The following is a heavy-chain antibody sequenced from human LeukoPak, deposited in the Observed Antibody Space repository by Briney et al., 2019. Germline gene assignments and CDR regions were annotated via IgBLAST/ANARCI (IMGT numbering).Heavy chain of an antibody. CDR3: ARDPPHSSGPTSPCFEY. D-gene: IGHD6-19*01. CDR2: INPNSGGT. J-gene: IGHJ4*02. CDR1: GYTFTGYY. V-gene: IGHV1-2*02. Sequence: ASVKVSCKASGYTFTGYYMHWVRQAPGQGLEWMGWINPNSGGTNYAQKFQGRVTMTRDTSISTAYMELRSLRYDDTAVYYCARDPPHSSGPTSPCFEYWGQGTLVTVSS.